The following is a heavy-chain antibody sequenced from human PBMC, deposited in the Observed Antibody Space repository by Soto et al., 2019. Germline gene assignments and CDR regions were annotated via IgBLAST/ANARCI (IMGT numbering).Heavy chain of an antibody. CDR2: INPSGGST. CDR1: GYTFTSYY. Sequence: ASVKVSCKASGYTFTSYYMHWVRQAPGQGLEWMGIINPSGGSTSYAQKFQGRVTMTTDTSTSTAYMELRSLRSDDTAVYYCARYGATTAFDYWGQGTLVTVSS. V-gene: IGHV1-46*01. CDR3: ARYGATTAFDY. J-gene: IGHJ4*02. D-gene: IGHD1-26*01.